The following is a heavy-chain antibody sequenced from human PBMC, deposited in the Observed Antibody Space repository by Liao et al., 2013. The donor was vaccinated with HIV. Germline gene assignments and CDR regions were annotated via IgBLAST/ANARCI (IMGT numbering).Heavy chain of an antibody. D-gene: IGHD3-9*01. Sequence: QVQLQESGPGLVKPSQTLSLTCTVSGGSISSGSYYWSWIRQPAGKGLEWIGRIYTSGSTNYNPSLKSRVTISVDTSKNQFSLKLSSVTAADTAVYYCARGNGYYDILTGYKGDPYYFDYWGQGTLVTVSS. CDR2: IYTSGST. CDR3: ARGNGYYDILTGYKGDPYYFDY. V-gene: IGHV4-61*02. CDR1: GGSISSGSYY. J-gene: IGHJ4*02.